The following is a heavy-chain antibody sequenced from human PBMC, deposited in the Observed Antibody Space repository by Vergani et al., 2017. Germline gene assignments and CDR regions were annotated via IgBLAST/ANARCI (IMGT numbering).Heavy chain of an antibody. V-gene: IGHV3-21*01. D-gene: IGHD3-22*01. CDR1: GFTFSSYS. CDR2: ISSSSIYI. Sequence: EVQLVESGGGLVKPGGSLRLSCAASGFTFSSYSMNWVRQAPGKGLEWVSSISSSSIYIYYADSVKGRFTISRDNAKNSLYLQMKRLRAEDTAAYYCATESDSSGSTPFDDWGQGTLVTVSS. CDR3: ATESDSSGSTPFDD. J-gene: IGHJ4*02.